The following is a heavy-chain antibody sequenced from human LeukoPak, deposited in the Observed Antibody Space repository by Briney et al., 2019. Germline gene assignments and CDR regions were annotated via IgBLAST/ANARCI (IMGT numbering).Heavy chain of an antibody. CDR2: ISSSGSTI. CDR3: ARDHGLSYYGSGEVDP. J-gene: IGHJ5*02. Sequence: GGSLRLSCAASGFTFSDYYMSWIRKAPGKGLEWVSYISSSGSTIYYADSVKGRFTISRDNAKNSLYLQMNSLRAEDTAVYYCARDHGLSYYGSGEVDPWGQGTLVTVSS. D-gene: IGHD3-10*01. CDR1: GFTFSDYY. V-gene: IGHV3-11*04.